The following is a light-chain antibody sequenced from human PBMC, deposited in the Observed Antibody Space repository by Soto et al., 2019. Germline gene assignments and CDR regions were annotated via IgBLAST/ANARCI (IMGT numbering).Light chain of an antibody. CDR1: QSINNW. CDR2: DAS. J-gene: IGKJ1*01. V-gene: IGKV1-5*01. CDR3: QHYNTFST. Sequence: DIQMTQSPSTLSASVGDRVTITCRASQSINNWLAWYQQKPGRAPKLLIYDASTLQIGVPSRFSGSGSGTEFPLTISSLRPDDFATYYCQHYNTFSTFGQGTKVEIK.